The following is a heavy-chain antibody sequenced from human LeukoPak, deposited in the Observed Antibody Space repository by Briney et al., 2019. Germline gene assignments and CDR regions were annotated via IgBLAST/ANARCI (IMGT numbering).Heavy chain of an antibody. CDR1: GFTFSSYA. Sequence: GGSLRLSCAASGFTFSSYAMHWVRQAPGKGLEWVAVISYDGSNKYYADSVKGRFTISRDNSKNTLYLQMNSLRAEDTAVYYCARETAMVTSSFDHWGQGTLVTVSS. CDR2: ISYDGSNK. CDR3: ARETAMVTSSFDH. J-gene: IGHJ4*02. V-gene: IGHV3-30-3*01. D-gene: IGHD5-18*01.